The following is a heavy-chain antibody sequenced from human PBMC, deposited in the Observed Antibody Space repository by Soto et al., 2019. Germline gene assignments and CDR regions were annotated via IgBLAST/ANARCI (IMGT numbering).Heavy chain of an antibody. CDR1: GGSVSSGSYY. J-gene: IGHJ5*02. D-gene: IGHD2-15*01. CDR3: AREQRSIVSPWFDP. Sequence: QVQLQESGPGLVKPSETLSLTCTVSGGSVSSGSYYWSWIRQPPGKGLEWIGNVYYTGSTIYNPSLRSQVTISVDTSKSRFSLKLTSVTAADTAVYYCAREQRSIVSPWFDPWGQGILVTVSS. CDR2: VYYTGST. V-gene: IGHV4-61*01.